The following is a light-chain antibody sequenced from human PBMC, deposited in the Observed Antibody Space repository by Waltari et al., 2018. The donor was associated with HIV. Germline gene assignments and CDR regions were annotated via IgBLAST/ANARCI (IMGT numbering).Light chain of an antibody. J-gene: IGLJ3*02. V-gene: IGLV1-44*01. CDR3: ATWDENLNGL. CDR1: SSNLGPNP. CDR2: SNN. Sequence: QSVLTQPPSASGTPGQRVTISCSESSSNLGPNPVHWYQHLPESAPTLLSYSNNQRPSVVPDRFSASKSGTSASLAISGLRSEDEAEYYCATWDENLNGLFGGGTKLTVL.